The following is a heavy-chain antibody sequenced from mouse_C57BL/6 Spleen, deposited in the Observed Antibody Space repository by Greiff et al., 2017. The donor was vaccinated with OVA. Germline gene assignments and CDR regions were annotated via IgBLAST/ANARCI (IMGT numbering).Heavy chain of an antibody. V-gene: IGHV5-17*01. CDR2: ISSGSSTI. CDR3: ARPNHRYYYAMDY. J-gene: IGHJ4*01. CDR1: GFTFSDYG. Sequence: VQLKESGGGLVKPGGSLKLSCAASGFTFSDYGMHWVRQAPEKGLEWVAYISSGSSTIYYADTVKGRFTISRDNAKNTLFLQMTGLRSEDTAMYYCARPNHRYYYAMDYWGQGTSVTVSS.